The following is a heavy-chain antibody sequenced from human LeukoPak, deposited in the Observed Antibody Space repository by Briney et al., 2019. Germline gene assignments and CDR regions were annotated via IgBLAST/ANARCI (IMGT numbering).Heavy chain of an antibody. Sequence: PGGSLRLSCAASGFTVSSNAMRWVRQAPGKGLEWVSAISGSGGSTYYADSVKGRFTMSRDSSKNTLYLQMNSLRAEDTAVYYCAKSDLETAAFDIWGQGILVTVSS. D-gene: IGHD5-24*01. V-gene: IGHV3-23*01. CDR3: AKSDLETAAFDI. CDR1: GFTVSSNA. J-gene: IGHJ3*02. CDR2: ISGSGGST.